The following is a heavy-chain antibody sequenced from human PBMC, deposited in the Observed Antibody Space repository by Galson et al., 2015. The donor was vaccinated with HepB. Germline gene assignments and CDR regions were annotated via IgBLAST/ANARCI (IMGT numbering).Heavy chain of an antibody. Sequence: QSGAEVKKPGESLKISCKGSGYSFTSYWIGWVRQMPGKGLEWMGIIYPGDSDTRYSPSFQGQVPISADKSISTAYLQWSSLKASDTAMYYCARLYYYDSSGSPGIDYWGQGTLVTVSS. V-gene: IGHV5-51*01. CDR1: GYSFTSYW. CDR2: IYPGDSDT. CDR3: ARLYYYDSSGSPGIDY. J-gene: IGHJ4*02. D-gene: IGHD3-22*01.